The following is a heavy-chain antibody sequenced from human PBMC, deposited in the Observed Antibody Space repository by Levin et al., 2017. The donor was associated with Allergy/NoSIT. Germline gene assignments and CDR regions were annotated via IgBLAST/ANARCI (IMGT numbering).Heavy chain of an antibody. D-gene: IGHD3-3*01. V-gene: IGHV1-18*01. Sequence: ASVKVSCKASGYNFTNYGISWVRQAPGQGLEWMGWISAYNGNTNYAQKFQGRVTMTIQTSTHTAYMELRSLRSDDSAVYYFSRVGIDFWGVYQKSWGYMDVWGQGTTVTVSS. CDR1: GYNFTNYG. CDR3: SRVGIDFWGVYQKSWGYMDV. CDR2: ISAYNGNT. J-gene: IGHJ6*03.